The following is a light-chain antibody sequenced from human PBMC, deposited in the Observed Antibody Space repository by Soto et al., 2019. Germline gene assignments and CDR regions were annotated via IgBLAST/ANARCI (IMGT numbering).Light chain of an antibody. Sequence: DIQMPQSPSSLSASVGDRVTITCRASQSISSYLNWYQQKPGKAPKLLIYAASSLQSGVPSRFSGSGSGTDFTLTISSLQPEDFATCYCQQSYSTPYTFGQGTKLEIK. J-gene: IGKJ2*01. V-gene: IGKV1-39*01. CDR2: AAS. CDR1: QSISSY. CDR3: QQSYSTPYT.